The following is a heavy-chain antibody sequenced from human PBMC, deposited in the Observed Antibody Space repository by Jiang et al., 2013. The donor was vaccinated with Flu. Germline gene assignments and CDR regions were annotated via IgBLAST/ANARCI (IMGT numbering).Heavy chain of an antibody. J-gene: IGHJ4*02. CDR3: ARVLTSFKLVDY. Sequence: KSRVTISVDTSKNQFSLKLSSVTAADTAVYYCARVLTSFKLVDYWGQGTLVTVSS. D-gene: IGHD3-10*01. V-gene: IGHV4-31*02.